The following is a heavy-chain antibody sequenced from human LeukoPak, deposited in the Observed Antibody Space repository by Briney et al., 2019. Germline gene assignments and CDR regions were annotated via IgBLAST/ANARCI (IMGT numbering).Heavy chain of an antibody. CDR2: ISHDGMNA. CDR1: GLHFSGTA. V-gene: IGHV3-23*01. Sequence: EGSLRLSCAASGLHFSGTAKSWVRQAPGKGLEWFSAISHDGMNAYYADSAKGRFTISRDNSKMTVSLEMSSLTAAYTGVYYCAKDGAQYSSGPECDPRGQGALVTVSP. D-gene: IGHD6-19*01. CDR3: AKDGAQYSSGPECDP. J-gene: IGHJ5*02.